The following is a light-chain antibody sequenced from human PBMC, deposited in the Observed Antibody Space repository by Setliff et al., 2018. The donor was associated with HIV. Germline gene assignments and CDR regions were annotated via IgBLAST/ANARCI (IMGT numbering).Light chain of an antibody. CDR2: EAT. J-gene: IGLJ1*01. V-gene: IGLV2-23*02. CDR1: SSNIGSYNL. CDR3: CSYAGSSTFV. Sequence: QSVLTQPASVSGSPGQSITISCTGTSSNIGSYNLVSWYQQHPGKAPKLMIYEATKRPLGVSNRFSGSKSGSTASLTISGLQAEDETDYYCCSYAGSSTFVFGTGTKVTVL.